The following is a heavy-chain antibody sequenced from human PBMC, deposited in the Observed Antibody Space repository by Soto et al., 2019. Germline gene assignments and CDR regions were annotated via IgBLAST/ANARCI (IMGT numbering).Heavy chain of an antibody. V-gene: IGHV1-2*04. J-gene: IGHJ6*03. D-gene: IGHD5-12*01. Sequence: QVQLVQSGAEVKKPGASVTVSCRSSGDTFNDYYIHWVRQAPGQGLEWMGWINPNGGVTKYAQKFQGWVSMTRETYITTVYMQLSRLRSDDTAVYYCARESGGATATLDYYYFYMDVWGTGTTVTVSS. CDR3: ARESGGATATLDYYYFYMDV. CDR2: INPNGGVT. CDR1: GDTFNDYY.